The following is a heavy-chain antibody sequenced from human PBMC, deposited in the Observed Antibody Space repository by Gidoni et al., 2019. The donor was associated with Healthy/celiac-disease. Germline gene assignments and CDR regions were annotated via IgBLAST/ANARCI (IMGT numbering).Heavy chain of an antibody. CDR3: AREDCSGGSCYSYYYYYYGMDV. Sequence: QDGSETYYVDSVKGRFTISRDNAKNSLNLQMNSLRAEDTAVYYCAREDCSGGSCYSYYYYYYGMDVWGQGTTVTVSS. J-gene: IGHJ6*02. V-gene: IGHV3-7*03. CDR2: QDGSET. D-gene: IGHD2-15*01.